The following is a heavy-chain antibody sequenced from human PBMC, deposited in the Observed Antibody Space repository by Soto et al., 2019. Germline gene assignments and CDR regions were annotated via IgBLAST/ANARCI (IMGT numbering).Heavy chain of an antibody. D-gene: IGHD2-2*01. V-gene: IGHV3-11*01. Sequence: NLLESGGGLVKPGGSLRLSCEASGFLFSHYYMSWIRQGPDKRLELVAYISSNSTAFYYADSVKGRFPISKDDAKKSVYLQMTSVTSDDTAIYYCATGDWSRTNNFDTWGQGTLVIVSA. CDR3: ATGDWSRTNNFDT. CDR2: ISSNSTAF. CDR1: GFLFSHYY. J-gene: IGHJ5*02.